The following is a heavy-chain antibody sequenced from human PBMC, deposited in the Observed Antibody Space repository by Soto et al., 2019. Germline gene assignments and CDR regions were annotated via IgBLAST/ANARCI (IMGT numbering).Heavy chain of an antibody. CDR2: TYYKSKWYV. CDR1: GDSVSINSAT. V-gene: IGHV6-1*01. Sequence: SQTLSLTCAISGDSVSINSATWNWLRQSPSRGLEWLGRTYYKSKWYVDYAVSVKSRITINPESSRNQFSLQLKSVTPEDTAVYFCARDAVTMIRGIIMDYFGMDVWGQGNTVTVSS. CDR3: ARDAVTMIRGIIMDYFGMDV. D-gene: IGHD3-10*01. J-gene: IGHJ6*02.